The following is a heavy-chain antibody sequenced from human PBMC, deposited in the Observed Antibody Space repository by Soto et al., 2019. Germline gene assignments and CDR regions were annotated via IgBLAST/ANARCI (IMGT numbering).Heavy chain of an antibody. Sequence: EVQLLESGGGLVQPGGSLRLSCAASGFTFSSYAMSWARQAPGKGREWVSVISGTTSSTYYADSVKGRFTISRDNSKNTLYLQMNSLRAEDTAVYFCAKFGLPRAVRERIDYWGQGTLVTVSS. J-gene: IGHJ4*02. D-gene: IGHD3-10*01. CDR3: AKFGLPRAVRERIDY. CDR1: GFTFSSYA. CDR2: ISGTTSST. V-gene: IGHV3-23*01.